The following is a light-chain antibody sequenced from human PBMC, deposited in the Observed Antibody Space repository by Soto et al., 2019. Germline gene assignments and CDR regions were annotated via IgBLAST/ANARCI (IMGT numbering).Light chain of an antibody. J-gene: IGKJ1*01. CDR3: QQYNSYSWT. CDR1: QNIRGW. V-gene: IGKV1-5*01. Sequence: DIRMTQSPSTLPTSVGDRVTITCRPSQNIRGWLAWYQQKPGKAPKLLIYDASTLESGVPSRFSGSGSGTEFTLTISSLQPDDFATYYCQQYNSYSWTFGQGTTVAIK. CDR2: DAS.